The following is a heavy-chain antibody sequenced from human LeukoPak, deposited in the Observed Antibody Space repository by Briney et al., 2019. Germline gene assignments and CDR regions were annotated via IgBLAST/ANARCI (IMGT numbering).Heavy chain of an antibody. CDR3: ARASDFWSGYPDAFDI. V-gene: IGHV4-4*07. CDR1: GGSISSYY. J-gene: IGHJ3*02. D-gene: IGHD3-3*01. Sequence: SETLSFTCTVSGGSISSYYWSWIRQPAGKGLEWIGRIYNSGSTNYNPSLKSRVTMSVDTSKNQFSLKLSSVTAADTAVYYCARASDFWSGYPDAFDIWGQGTMVTVSS. CDR2: IYNSGST.